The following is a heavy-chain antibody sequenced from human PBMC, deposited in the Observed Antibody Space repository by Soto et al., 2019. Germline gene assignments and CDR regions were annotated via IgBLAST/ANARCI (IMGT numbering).Heavy chain of an antibody. J-gene: IGHJ4*02. Sequence: QVQLVQSGAEVRKPGSSVRVSCKASGGSFNRHTISWVRQAPGQGLEWMGGIIPIFGTANHAQKFQGRVTIIADESTSTVYMELSSLRSDDTAIYYCARGLGYDSTDYYDAYWGQGTVVIVSS. V-gene: IGHV1-69*01. CDR3: ARGLGYDSTDYYDAY. CDR1: GGSFNRHT. CDR2: IIPIFGTA. D-gene: IGHD3-22*01.